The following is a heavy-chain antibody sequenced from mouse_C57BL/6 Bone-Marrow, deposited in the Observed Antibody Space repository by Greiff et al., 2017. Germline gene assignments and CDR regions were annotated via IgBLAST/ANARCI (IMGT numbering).Heavy chain of an antibody. D-gene: IGHD1-1*01. J-gene: IGHJ2*01. V-gene: IGHV5-17*01. CDR2: ISSGSSTI. Sequence: EVNVVESGGGLVKPGGSLKLSCAASGFTFSDYGMHWVRQAPEKGLEWVAYISSGSSTIYYADTVKGRFTISRDNAKNTLFLQMTSLRSEDTAMYYCASSFFITTFYFDYWGQGTTLTVSS. CDR3: ASSFFITTFYFDY. CDR1: GFTFSDYG.